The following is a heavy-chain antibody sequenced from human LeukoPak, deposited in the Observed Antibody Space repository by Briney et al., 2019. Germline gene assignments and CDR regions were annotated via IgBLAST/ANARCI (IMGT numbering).Heavy chain of an antibody. D-gene: IGHD4-17*01. V-gene: IGHV3-7*01. J-gene: IGHJ4*02. Sequence: PGGSLRLSCIGSGFTFSNYWISWVRQAPGKGLEWVASIKEDGSDKYYVDSVKGRFTISRDNIRNSLYVQMSSLRAEDTALYFCARLKDAVTIFDYWGQGIQVTVSS. CDR1: GFTFSNYW. CDR2: IKEDGSDK. CDR3: ARLKDAVTIFDY.